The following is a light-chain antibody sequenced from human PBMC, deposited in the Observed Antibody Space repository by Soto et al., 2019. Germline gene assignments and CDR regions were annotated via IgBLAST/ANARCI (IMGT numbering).Light chain of an antibody. Sequence: DIQVTQSPSSLSASVGDRVTISCRASQSISTYLNWYQHKPGKAPKLLIHAASSLRSGVPSRFSGSGSGTDFTLTISSLQPEDFATYSCQQSHSTPRTFGQGTKVDIK. CDR3: QQSHSTPRT. CDR1: QSISTY. J-gene: IGKJ1*01. CDR2: AAS. V-gene: IGKV1-39*01.